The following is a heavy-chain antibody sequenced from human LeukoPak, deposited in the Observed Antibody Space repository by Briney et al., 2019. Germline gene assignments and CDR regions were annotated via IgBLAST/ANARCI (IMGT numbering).Heavy chain of an antibody. Sequence: GGSLRLSCAASGFTFSSYWMHWVRQAPGKGLEWVSSISSSSSYIYYADSVKGRFTISRDNAKNSLYLQMNSLRAEDTAVYYCARARDGYPIGYFDYWGQGTLVTVSS. CDR2: ISSSSSYI. CDR3: ARARDGYPIGYFDY. J-gene: IGHJ4*02. V-gene: IGHV3-21*01. D-gene: IGHD5-24*01. CDR1: GFTFSSYW.